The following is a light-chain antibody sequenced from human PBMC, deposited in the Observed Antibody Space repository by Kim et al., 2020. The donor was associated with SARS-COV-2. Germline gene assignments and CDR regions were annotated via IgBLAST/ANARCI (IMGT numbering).Light chain of an antibody. J-gene: IGKJ1*01. CDR2: KAS. Sequence: DIQMTQSPSTLSASVGDRVTITCRASQSISSWLAWYQQKPGKAPKLLIYKASSLESGVPPRFSGSGSGTEFTLTISSLQPDDFATYYCQQYKSSPWTFGQGTKVDIK. CDR3: QQYKSSPWT. CDR1: QSISSW. V-gene: IGKV1-5*03.